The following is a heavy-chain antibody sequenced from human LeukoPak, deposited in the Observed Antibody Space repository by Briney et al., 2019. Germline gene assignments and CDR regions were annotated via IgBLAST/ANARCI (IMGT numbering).Heavy chain of an antibody. J-gene: IGHJ5*02. CDR2: IYYSGST. CDR1: GGSISSSSYY. D-gene: IGHD6-13*01. Sequence: SETLSLTCTVSGGSISSSSYYWGWIRQPPGKGLEWIGSIYYSGSTYYNPSLKSRVTISVDTSKNQFSLKLSSVTAADTAVYYCARDRVAAADNWFDPWGQGTLVTVSS. CDR3: ARDRVAAADNWFDP. V-gene: IGHV4-39*07.